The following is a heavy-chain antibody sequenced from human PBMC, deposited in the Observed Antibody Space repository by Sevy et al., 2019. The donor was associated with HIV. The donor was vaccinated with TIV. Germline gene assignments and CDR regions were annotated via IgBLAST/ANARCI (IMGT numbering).Heavy chain of an antibody. Sequence: ASVKVSCKASGYTFTSYGITWVRQAPGQGLEWMGWISGYNGKTNYAQKLQGRVTMTTDTSTSTAYMDLRNLRSDDTAVYYCARVDYYDSSGYYGDAFDIWGQGTMVTVSS. CDR1: GYTFTSYG. D-gene: IGHD3-22*01. V-gene: IGHV1-18*04. CDR3: ARVDYYDSSGYYGDAFDI. CDR2: ISGYNGKT. J-gene: IGHJ3*02.